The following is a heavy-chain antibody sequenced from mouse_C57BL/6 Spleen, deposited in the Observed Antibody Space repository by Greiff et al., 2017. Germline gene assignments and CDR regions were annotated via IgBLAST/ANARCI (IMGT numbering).Heavy chain of an antibody. CDR2: IYPGDGDT. D-gene: IGHD1-1*01. CDR1: GYAFSSYW. CDR3: ASGSHWYFDV. V-gene: IGHV1-80*01. J-gene: IGHJ1*03. Sequence: VKLMESGAELVKPGASVKISCKASGYAFSSYWMNWVKQRPGKGLEWIGQIYPGDGDTNYNGKFKGKATLTADKSSSTAYMQLSSLTSEDSAVYFCASGSHWYFDVWGTGTTVTVSS.